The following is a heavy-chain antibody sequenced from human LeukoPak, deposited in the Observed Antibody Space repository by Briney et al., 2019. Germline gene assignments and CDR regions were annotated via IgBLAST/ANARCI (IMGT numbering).Heavy chain of an antibody. Sequence: PSETLSLTCTVSGGSISSNNYYWGWIRQPPGKGLEWIGSIYYSGDTYYNPSLKSRVIISVDTSKNQFSLKVNSVTAADTAVYYCARLFYDILTGSKVFDFWGQGTLVTVSS. CDR1: GGSISSNNYY. J-gene: IGHJ4*02. CDR3: ARLFYDILTGSKVFDF. V-gene: IGHV4-39*01. CDR2: IYYSGDT. D-gene: IGHD3-9*01.